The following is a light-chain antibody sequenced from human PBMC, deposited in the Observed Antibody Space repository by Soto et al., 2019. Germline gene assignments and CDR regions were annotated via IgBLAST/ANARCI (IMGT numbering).Light chain of an antibody. Sequence: EIVLTQSPGTLSLSPGERATLSCRASQSVSSSYLAWYQQKPGQAPRLLIYGASSRATGIPDRFSGSRSGTDFTLTISRLEPEDFAMYYCQQYGSSPPYTFGQGTKLEIK. CDR2: GAS. CDR3: QQYGSSPPYT. J-gene: IGKJ2*01. CDR1: QSVSSSY. V-gene: IGKV3-20*01.